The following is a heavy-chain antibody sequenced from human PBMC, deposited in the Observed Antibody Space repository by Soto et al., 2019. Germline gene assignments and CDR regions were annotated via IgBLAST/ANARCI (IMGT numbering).Heavy chain of an antibody. J-gene: IGHJ4*02. CDR1: GGSISSSSYY. CDR3: ARVSWSVLNYYFDY. Sequence: SETLSLTCTVSGGSISSSSYYWGWIRQPPGKGLEWIGSIYYSGSTYYNPSLKSRVTISVDTSKNQFSLKLSSVTAADTAVYYCARVSWSVLNYYFDYWGQGTLVTVSS. CDR2: IYYSGST. D-gene: IGHD2-8*01. V-gene: IGHV4-39*07.